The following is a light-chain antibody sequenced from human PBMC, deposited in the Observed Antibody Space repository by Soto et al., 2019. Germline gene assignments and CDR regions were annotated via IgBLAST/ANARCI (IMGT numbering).Light chain of an antibody. CDR1: NSDVGKYDF. V-gene: IGLV2-23*02. CDR3: CSYTSSETVV. CDR2: EVN. Sequence: QSALTQPASVSGTPGQSITISCTGTNSDVGKYDFVSWYQHYPDKAPKFIIYEVNKRPSGVSHRFSGSKSGSTASLTISGLQAEDKAHYYCCSYTSSETVVFGGGTKLTVL. J-gene: IGLJ3*02.